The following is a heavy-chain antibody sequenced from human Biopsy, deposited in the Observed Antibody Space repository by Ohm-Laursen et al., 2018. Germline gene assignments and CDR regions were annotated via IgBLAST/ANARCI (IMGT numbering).Heavy chain of an antibody. Sequence: SETLSLTCPVSGGSITADFWTWIRQTPGERLEWIGYRFHSGSPMYNPSPKSRVTISVDTSKSQFSLTLTSVTAADTAVYYCVRLNRRGNIIFFDYWGRGTLVTVSS. J-gene: IGHJ4*02. V-gene: IGHV4-59*08. CDR2: RFHSGSP. CDR1: GGSITADF. CDR3: VRLNRRGNIIFFDY. D-gene: IGHD3/OR15-3a*01.